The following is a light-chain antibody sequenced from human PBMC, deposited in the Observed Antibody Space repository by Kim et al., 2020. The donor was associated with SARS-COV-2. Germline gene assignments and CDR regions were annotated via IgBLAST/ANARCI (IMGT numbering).Light chain of an antibody. CDR1: ALPKKY. J-gene: IGLJ3*02. CDR2: EDS. CDR3: YSTDSSGNHRV. Sequence: SYELTQPPSVSVSPGQTARITCSGDALPKKYAYWYQQKSGQAPVLVIYEDSKRPSGIPERFSGSSSGTKATLTIRGAQVEDEGDYYCYSTDSSGNHRVFGGGTKLTVL. V-gene: IGLV3-10*01.